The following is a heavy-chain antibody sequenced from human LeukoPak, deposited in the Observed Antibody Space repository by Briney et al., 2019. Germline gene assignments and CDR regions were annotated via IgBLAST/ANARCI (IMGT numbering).Heavy chain of an antibody. J-gene: IGHJ4*02. D-gene: IGHD3-10*01. Sequence: HPGGSLRLSCAASGFTFSDYWIHWVRQAPGKGLVWVSRINTDGSITNYADSVKGRFSISRDNAKNTLYLQMSSLRAEDTAVYYCARDRGPRTGLMVREAYDYWGQGTLVTVSS. V-gene: IGHV3-74*01. CDR1: GFTFSDYW. CDR3: ARDRGPRTGLMVREAYDY. CDR2: INTDGSIT.